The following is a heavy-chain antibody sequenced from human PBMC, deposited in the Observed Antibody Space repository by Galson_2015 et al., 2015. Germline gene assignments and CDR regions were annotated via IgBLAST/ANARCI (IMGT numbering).Heavy chain of an antibody. CDR3: ARDLIVVVVAATRRYYYGMDV. CDR2: ISSSSSYI. CDR1: GFTFSSYS. Sequence: SLRLSCAASGFTFSSYSMNWVRQAPGKGLEWASSISSSSSYIYYADSVKGRFTISRDNAKNSLYLQMNSLRAEDTAVYYCARDLIVVVVAATRRYYYGMDVWGQGTTVTVSS. V-gene: IGHV3-21*01. J-gene: IGHJ6*02. D-gene: IGHD2-15*01.